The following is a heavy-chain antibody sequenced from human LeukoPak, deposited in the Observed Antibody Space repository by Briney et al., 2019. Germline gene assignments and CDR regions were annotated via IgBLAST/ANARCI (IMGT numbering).Heavy chain of an antibody. CDR2: IYYSGST. CDR1: GDPISSYY. CDR3: ARAKSGVAGFFDY. Sequence: KPSETLSLTCSVSGDPISSYYWSWLRQPPGKGLEGFGYIYYSGSTKYSPSLKSRVTLLADTSKNQLFLKLSSVTAADTAVYYCARAKSGVAGFFDYWGQGALVTVSS. D-gene: IGHD6-19*01. V-gene: IGHV4-59*01. J-gene: IGHJ4*02.